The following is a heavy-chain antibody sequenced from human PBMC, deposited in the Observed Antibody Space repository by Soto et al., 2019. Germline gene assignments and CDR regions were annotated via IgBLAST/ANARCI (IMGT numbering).Heavy chain of an antibody. CDR1: GGSISSGGYY. Sequence: SETLSLTCTVSGGSISSGGYYWSWIRQHPGKGLEWIGYIYYSGSTYYNPSLKSRVTISVDTSKNQFSLKLSSVTAADTAVYYCARARFNLEPLSPSTREYNWFDPWGQGTLVTVSS. CDR2: IYYSGST. V-gene: IGHV4-31*03. J-gene: IGHJ5*02. CDR3: ARARFNLEPLSPSTREYNWFDP. D-gene: IGHD1-1*01.